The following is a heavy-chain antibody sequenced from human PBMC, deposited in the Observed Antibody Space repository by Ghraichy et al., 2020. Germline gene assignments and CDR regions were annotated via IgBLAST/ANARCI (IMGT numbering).Heavy chain of an antibody. Sequence: GGSLRLSCAASGFTFSNAWMSWVRQAPGKGLEWVGRIKSKTDGGTTDYAAPVKGRFTISRDDSKNTLYLQMNSLKTEDTAVYYCTTTVTTPWGLYYFDYWGQGTLVTVSS. J-gene: IGHJ4*02. V-gene: IGHV3-15*01. CDR1: GFTFSNAW. CDR3: TTTVTTPWGLYYFDY. CDR2: IKSKTDGGTT. D-gene: IGHD4-17*01.